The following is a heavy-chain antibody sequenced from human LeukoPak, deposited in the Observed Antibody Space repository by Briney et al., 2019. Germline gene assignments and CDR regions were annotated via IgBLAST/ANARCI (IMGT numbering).Heavy chain of an antibody. V-gene: IGHV4-34*01. CDR2: INQSGST. Sequence: PSETLSLTCAVYGGSFSGYFWSWIRQPPGKGLEWIGEINQSGSTNYSPSLKSRVTISVDTSKNQFSLKLSSVTAADTAVYYCARMTTVTTGYFDYWGQGTLVTVSS. D-gene: IGHD4-17*01. CDR3: ARMTTVTTGYFDY. J-gene: IGHJ4*02. CDR1: GGSFSGYF.